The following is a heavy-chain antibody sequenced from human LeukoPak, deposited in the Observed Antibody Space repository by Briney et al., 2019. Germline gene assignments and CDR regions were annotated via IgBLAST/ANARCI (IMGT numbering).Heavy chain of an antibody. CDR3: ASSPYYYGSGSYYEAYYYYGMDV. Sequence: SETLSLTCTVSGGSISSYYWSWIRQPPGKGLEWIGYIYYSGSTNYNPSLKSRVTISVDTSKNQFSLKLSSVTAADTAVYYCASSPYYYGSGSYYEAYYYYGMDVWGQGTTVTVSS. V-gene: IGHV4-59*12. D-gene: IGHD3-10*01. J-gene: IGHJ6*02. CDR2: IYYSGST. CDR1: GGSISSYY.